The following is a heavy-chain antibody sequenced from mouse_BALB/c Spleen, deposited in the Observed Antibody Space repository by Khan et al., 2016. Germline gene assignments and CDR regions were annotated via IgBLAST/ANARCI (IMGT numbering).Heavy chain of an antibody. CDR3: AREDCDYAMDY. CDR2: IRNKANGYTT. CDR1: GFTFTDYY. J-gene: IGHJ4*01. V-gene: IGHV7-3*02. Sequence: EVQLQASGGGLVQPGGSLRLSCATSGFTFTDYYMSWVRQPPGKALEWLGFIRNKANGYTTEYSASVKGRFTISSDNSQRILYLPMNTLRAEDSATYYYAREDCDYAMDYWGRGTSVT.